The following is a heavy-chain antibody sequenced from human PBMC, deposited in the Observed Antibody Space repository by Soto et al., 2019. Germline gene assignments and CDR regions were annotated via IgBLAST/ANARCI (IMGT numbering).Heavy chain of an antibody. CDR2: ISSSSSSM. CDR3: TGYCSSASCHPLY. D-gene: IGHD2-2*01. CDR1: GFTFSSYS. Sequence: GGSLRLSCAASGFTFSSYSMNWVRQAPGKGLEWVSYISSSSSSMYYADSVRGRFTISRDNAKNSLYLQMNSLRAEDTAVYYCTGYCSSASCHPLYWGQGTLVTVSS. V-gene: IGHV3-48*01. J-gene: IGHJ4*02.